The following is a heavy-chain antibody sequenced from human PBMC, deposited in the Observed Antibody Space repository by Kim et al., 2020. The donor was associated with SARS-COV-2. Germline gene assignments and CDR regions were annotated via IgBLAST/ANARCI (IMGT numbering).Heavy chain of an antibody. V-gene: IGHV1-3*01. CDR3: ARVNSSSLLIGYYYGMDV. J-gene: IGHJ6*02. Sequence: ASVKVSCKASGYTFTSYAMHWVRQAPGQRLEWMGWINAGNGNTKYSQKFQGRVTITRDTSASTAYMELSSLRSEDTAVYYCARVNSSSLLIGYYYGMDVWGQGTTVTVSS. CDR2: INAGNGNT. D-gene: IGHD6-13*01. CDR1: GYTFTSYA.